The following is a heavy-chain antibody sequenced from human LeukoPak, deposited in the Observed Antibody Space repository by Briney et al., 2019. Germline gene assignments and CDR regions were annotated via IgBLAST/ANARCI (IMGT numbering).Heavy chain of an antibody. CDR1: GGSISSYY. V-gene: IGHV4-59*01. CDR3: ARAKGDY. J-gene: IGHJ4*02. Sequence: SETLSLTCIVSGGSISSYYWSWIRQPPGKGLEWIGYIYYSGTTNYNPSLKSRVTMSVDTSKNQFSLRLNSVTPADTAVYYCARAKGDYWGQGTLVTVSS. CDR2: IYYSGTT.